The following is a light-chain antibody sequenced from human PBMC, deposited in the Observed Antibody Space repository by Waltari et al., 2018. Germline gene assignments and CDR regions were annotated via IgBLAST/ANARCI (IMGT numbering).Light chain of an antibody. J-gene: IGKJ1*01. CDR1: QSLSSSS. Sequence: IVLTQSPGTLSLSPGERATLSCRASQSLSSSSLAWCQQKPGQAPRLLIYGASSRATGIPDRFSGSGSGTDFTLTISRLEPEDFAVYYCQQYGSSRTFGQGTKVEIK. CDR2: GAS. V-gene: IGKV3-20*01. CDR3: QQYGSSRT.